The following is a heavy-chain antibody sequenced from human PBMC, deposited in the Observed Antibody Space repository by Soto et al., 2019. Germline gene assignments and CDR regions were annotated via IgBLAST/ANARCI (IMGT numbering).Heavy chain of an antibody. CDR3: ATSPGPLFGVVIILGGDNWFDP. V-gene: IGHV4-39*01. CDR1: GGSISSSSYY. CDR2: IYYSGST. D-gene: IGHD3-3*01. J-gene: IGHJ5*02. Sequence: PSETLSLTCTVSGGSISSSSYYWGWIRQPPGKGLEWIGSIYYSGSTYYNPSLKSRVTISVDTSKNQFSLKLSSVTAADTAVYYCATSPGPLFGVVIILGGDNWFDPWGQGTLVTVSS.